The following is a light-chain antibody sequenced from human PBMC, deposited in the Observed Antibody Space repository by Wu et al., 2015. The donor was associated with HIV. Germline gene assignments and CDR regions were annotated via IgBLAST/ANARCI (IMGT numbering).Light chain of an antibody. J-gene: IGKJ2*01. V-gene: IGKV3-20*01. CDR1: QIVSGNY. CDR3: QHYDNWPYT. CDR2: GAS. Sequence: EIVLTQSPGTLSLSPGARATLSCRASQIVSGNYLAWYQQKPGQAPRLLIYGASTRATGIPDRFSGSGSGTDFTLTISSTQSKDFTIYFCQHYDNWPYTFGQGTKLEIK.